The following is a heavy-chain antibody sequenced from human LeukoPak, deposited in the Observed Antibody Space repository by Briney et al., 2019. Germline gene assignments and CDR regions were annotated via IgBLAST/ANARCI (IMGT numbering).Heavy chain of an antibody. J-gene: IGHJ4*02. CDR3: ARAPRNSSTMLDY. CDR1: GYTFTSYW. V-gene: IGHV1-46*01. CDR2: INPDGGST. Sequence: GASVKVSCKASGYTFTSYWIQWVRQAPRQGLEWMGLINPDGGSTAYAHRFQGRVTMTRDTSTSTVYMDLSSLRSEDTAVYYCARAPRNSSTMLDYWGQGTLVTVSS. D-gene: IGHD6-13*01.